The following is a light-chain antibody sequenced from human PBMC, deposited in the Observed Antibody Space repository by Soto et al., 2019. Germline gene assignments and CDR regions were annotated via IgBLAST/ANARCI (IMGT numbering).Light chain of an antibody. CDR3: QHYNSYSEA. Sequence: IRVNQSLFTLSGSVGERVTLTCRASQTISSWLAWYQQKPGKAPKLLIYKASTLKSGVPSRFSGSGSGTEFTLTICSLQPDDFATYYCQHYNSYSEAFGQVAKVDI. V-gene: IGKV1-5*03. CDR2: KAS. J-gene: IGKJ1*01. CDR1: QTISSW.